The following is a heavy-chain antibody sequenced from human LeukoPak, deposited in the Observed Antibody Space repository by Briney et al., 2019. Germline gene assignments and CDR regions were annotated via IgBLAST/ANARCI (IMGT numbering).Heavy chain of an antibody. D-gene: IGHD3-3*01. Sequence: GGALRLCCAASGFTFSSYWMHRVRQAPGKGPVWVARTNRDGSSTAYADSVKGRFTISKDNAKNTLYLVMNSLRAEDTAVYYCARDSVEWYIFDYWGQGTLVTVSS. CDR2: TNRDGSST. V-gene: IGHV3-74*01. J-gene: IGHJ4*02. CDR1: GFTFSSYW. CDR3: ARDSVEWYIFDY.